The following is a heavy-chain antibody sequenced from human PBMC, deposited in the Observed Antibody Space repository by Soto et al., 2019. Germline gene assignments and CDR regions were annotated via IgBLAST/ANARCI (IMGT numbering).Heavy chain of an antibody. D-gene: IGHD2-2*01. J-gene: IGHJ6*02. Sequence: SVKVSCKASGGTFSSYAISWVRQAPGQGLEWMGGIIPIFGTANYAQKFQGRVTITADESTSTAYMELSSLRSEDTAVYYCARDRVAVVPAATPYYYYGMDVWGQGTTVTVSS. V-gene: IGHV1-69*13. CDR1: GGTFSSYA. CDR3: ARDRVAVVPAATPYYYYGMDV. CDR2: IIPIFGTA.